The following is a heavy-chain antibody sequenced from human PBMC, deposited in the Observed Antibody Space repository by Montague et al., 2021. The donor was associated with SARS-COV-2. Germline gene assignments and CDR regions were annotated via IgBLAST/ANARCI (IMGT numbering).Heavy chain of an antibody. D-gene: IGHD6-19*01. V-gene: IGHV4-39*01. CDR1: GDAISESTYK. CDR3: ARLALSGWPSYYLYGLDV. Sequence: SETLSLTCTVSGDAISESTYKWGWIRQPPGKGLEFIASVSSSGRNHYNPSLQSRVTLSVDTSKNEISLKVTSVTAADTSVYYCARLALSGWPSYYLYGLDVWGPGTMITVSS. CDR2: VSSSGRN. J-gene: IGHJ6*01.